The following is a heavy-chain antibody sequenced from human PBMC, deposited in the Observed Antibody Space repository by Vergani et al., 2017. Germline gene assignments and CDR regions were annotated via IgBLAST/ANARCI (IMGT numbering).Heavy chain of an antibody. CDR1: GFTFSSYS. V-gene: IGHV3-21*01. CDR2: ISSSSSYI. Sequence: EVQLVESGGGLVKPGGSLRLSCAASGFTFSSYSMNWVRQAPGKGLEWVSSISSSSSYIYYADSVKGRFTISRDNAKNSLYLQMNSLRAEDTAVYYCARGRTWIQLQDAFDIWGQGTMVTVSS. CDR3: ARGRTWIQLQDAFDI. D-gene: IGHD5-18*01. J-gene: IGHJ3*02.